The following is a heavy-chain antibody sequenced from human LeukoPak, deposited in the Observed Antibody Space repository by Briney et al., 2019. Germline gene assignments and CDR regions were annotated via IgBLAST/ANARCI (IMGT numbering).Heavy chain of an antibody. Sequence: SVKVSCKASGYTFTDFVIHWVRQAPGQRLEWMGGIIPIFGTANYAQKFQGRVTITADESTSTAYMELSSLRSEDTAVYYCASTNGHIAGATRFDYWGQGTLVTVSS. CDR3: ASTNGHIAGATRFDY. CDR2: IIPIFGTA. CDR1: GYTFTDFV. D-gene: IGHD1-26*01. J-gene: IGHJ4*02. V-gene: IGHV1-69*13.